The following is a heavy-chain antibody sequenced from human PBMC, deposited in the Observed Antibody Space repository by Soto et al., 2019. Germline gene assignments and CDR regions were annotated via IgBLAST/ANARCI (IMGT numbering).Heavy chain of an antibody. CDR1: GYTFTGYY. D-gene: IGHD6-13*01. Sequence: ASVKVSCKASGYTFTGYYMHWVRQAPGQGLEWMGWINPNSGGTNYAQKFQGRVTMTRDTSISTAYMELSRLRSDDTAVYYCARDRQVAAAGHYDYYYGMDVWCQGTTVTVSS. V-gene: IGHV1-2*02. CDR2: INPNSGGT. CDR3: ARDRQVAAAGHYDYYYGMDV. J-gene: IGHJ6*02.